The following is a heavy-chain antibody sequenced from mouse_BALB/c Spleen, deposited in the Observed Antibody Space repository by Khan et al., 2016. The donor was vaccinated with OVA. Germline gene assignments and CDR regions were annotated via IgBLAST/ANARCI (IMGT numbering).Heavy chain of an antibody. Sequence: QVQLKESGAELVRPGSSMKISCKASGYAFSNYWMNWVKLGPGQGLEWIGQIYPGDGNTNYNGKIKDQATLTADKSSSTAYMQLSSLTSEDSAVYFWARSGYDFFAYWGQGTLVTVSA. CDR1: GYAFSNYW. CDR3: ARSGYDFFAY. J-gene: IGHJ3*01. CDR2: IYPGDGNT. D-gene: IGHD2-14*01. V-gene: IGHV1-80*01.